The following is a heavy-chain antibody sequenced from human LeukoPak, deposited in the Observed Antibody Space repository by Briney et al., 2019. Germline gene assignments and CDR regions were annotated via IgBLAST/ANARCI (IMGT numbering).Heavy chain of an antibody. V-gene: IGHV4-59*01. CDR2: IYYSGST. Sequence: SETLSLTCTVSGGSISSYYWSWIRQPPGKGLEWIGYIYYSGSTNYNPSLKSRVTISVDTSKNQFSLKLSSVTAADTAVYYCARESGYDRDFDYWGRGTLVTVSS. CDR1: GGSISSYY. D-gene: IGHD5-12*01. J-gene: IGHJ4*02. CDR3: ARESGYDRDFDY.